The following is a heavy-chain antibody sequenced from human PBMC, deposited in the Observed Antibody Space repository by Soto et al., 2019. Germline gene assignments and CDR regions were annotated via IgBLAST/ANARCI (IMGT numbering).Heavy chain of an antibody. CDR3: ARLEYVGATTSVDY. CDR2: ISAYNGNT. D-gene: IGHD1-26*01. J-gene: IGHJ4*02. Sequence: RASVKVSCKASGYTFTSYGISWVRQAPGQGLEWMGWISAYNGNTNYAQKLQGRVTMTTDTSTSTAYMELRSLRSDDTAVYYCARLEYVGATTSVDYWGQGTLVTVSS. CDR1: GYTFTSYG. V-gene: IGHV1-18*01.